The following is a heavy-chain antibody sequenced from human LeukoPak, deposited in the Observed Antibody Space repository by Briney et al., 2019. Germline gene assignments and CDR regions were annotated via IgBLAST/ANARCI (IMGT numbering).Heavy chain of an antibody. J-gene: IGHJ3*02. D-gene: IGHD3-10*01. CDR1: GFTFDDYG. V-gene: IGHV3-20*04. CDR3: ARPRYYYGSGSYGAFDI. Sequence: GGSLRLSCAASGFTFDDYGMSWVRQAPGKGLEWVSSINWNGGSTGYADSVKGRITISRDNAKNSLYLQMNSLRAEDTALYYCARPRYYYGSGSYGAFDIWGQGTMVTVSS. CDR2: INWNGGST.